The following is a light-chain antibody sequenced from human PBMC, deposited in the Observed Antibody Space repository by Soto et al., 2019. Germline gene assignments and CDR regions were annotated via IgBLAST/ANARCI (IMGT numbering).Light chain of an antibody. V-gene: IGLV3-21*04. J-gene: IGLJ2*01. CDR2: ENS. Sequence: SYELTQPPSVSVAPRKTARITCGGNNIGSKSVHWYQQKPGQAPVLVIYENSGRPSGIPERVSGSNSGNTATLTFSRVEAGDEADYYCQVWDSSSEHVVFGGGTKLTVL. CDR3: QVWDSSSEHVV. CDR1: NIGSKS.